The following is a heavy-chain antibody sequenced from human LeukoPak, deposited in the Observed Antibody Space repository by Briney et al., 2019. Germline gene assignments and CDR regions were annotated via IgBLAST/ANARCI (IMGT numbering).Heavy chain of an antibody. CDR2: IFYSGST. J-gene: IGHJ4*02. D-gene: IGHD3-22*01. CDR1: SGSISTSNYY. Sequence: SETLSLTCTVSSGSISTSNYYWGWVRQPPGKALEWIGNIFYSGSTYYSPSLKSRVTISLDTSRNQFPLKLNSVTAEDTAVYYCARGRYYYDSSGYRAGPLYDYWGQGTLVTVSS. V-gene: IGHV4-39*06. CDR3: ARGRYYYDSSGYRAGPLYDY.